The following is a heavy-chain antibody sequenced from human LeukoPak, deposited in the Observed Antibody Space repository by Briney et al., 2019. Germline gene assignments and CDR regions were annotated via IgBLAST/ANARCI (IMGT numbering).Heavy chain of an antibody. Sequence: SETLSLTCTVSGYSISSGHYWGWIRQPPGKGLEWIGTIFHGGSTYYNPSLKSRVTISVDTSKNQFSLKLTSVTAADTAAYYCARAPFIQSDYGGSFDYWGQGTLVTVSS. J-gene: IGHJ4*02. CDR1: GYSISSGHY. CDR2: IFHGGST. D-gene: IGHD4-23*01. V-gene: IGHV4-38-2*02. CDR3: ARAPFIQSDYGGSFDY.